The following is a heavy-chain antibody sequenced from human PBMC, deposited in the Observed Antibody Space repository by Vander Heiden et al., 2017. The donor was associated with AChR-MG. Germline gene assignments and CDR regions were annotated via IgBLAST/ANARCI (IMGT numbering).Heavy chain of an antibody. CDR3: ARIRSYRPFDY. V-gene: IGHV3-48*01. J-gene: IGHJ4*02. CDR1: GFTFSSYR. Sequence: EVQLVAAGGGLVQPGGSLRRACAASGFTFSSYRMNWARQAPGKGLEWVSYISSSSSTIYYADSVKGRFTISRDNAKNSLYLQMNSLRAEDTAVYDCARIRSYRPFDYWGQGTRGTV. D-gene: IGHD1-26*01. CDR2: ISSSSSTI.